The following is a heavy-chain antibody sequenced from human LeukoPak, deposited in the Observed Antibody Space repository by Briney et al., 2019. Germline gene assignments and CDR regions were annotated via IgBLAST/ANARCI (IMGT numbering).Heavy chain of an antibody. J-gene: IGHJ4*02. Sequence: GRSLRLSCAASGFTCSSYAMHWVRQAPGKGLECVAVISYDGSNRYYADSVKGRFTIFRDNSKNTLYLQMNSLRAEDTAVYYCARDPPTFDYWGQGTLVTVSS. V-gene: IGHV3-30*01. CDR2: ISYDGSNR. CDR3: ARDPPTFDY. CDR1: GFTCSSYA.